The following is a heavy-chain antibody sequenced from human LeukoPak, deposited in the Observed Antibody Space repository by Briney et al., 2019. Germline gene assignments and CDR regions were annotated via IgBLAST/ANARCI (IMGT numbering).Heavy chain of an antibody. CDR2: ISSSSSYI. CDR3: ARDLVAASDI. J-gene: IGHJ3*02. CDR1: GFTFSRYS. V-gene: IGHV3-21*01. Sequence: PGGSLTLSCAASGFTFSRYSMNCVRQAPGKGLEWVSYISSSSSYIYYADSVKGRFPLSRDNAKNSLYLQMNSLRAEDTAVYYCARDLVAASDIWGQGTMVTVSS.